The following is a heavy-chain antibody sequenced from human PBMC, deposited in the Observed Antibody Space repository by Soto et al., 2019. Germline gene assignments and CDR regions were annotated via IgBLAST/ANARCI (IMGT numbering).Heavy chain of an antibody. CDR1: GYTFTGYY. V-gene: IGHV1-2*02. Sequence: ASVKVSCKASGYTFTGYYMHWVRQAPGQGLEWMGWINPNNGGTNYAQKFQGRVTMTRDTSISTAYMELGRLRSDDTAVYYCARGGGYCRGTRCYTDYYYYGMDVWGQGTTVTVSS. J-gene: IGHJ6*02. D-gene: IGHD2-2*02. CDR3: ARGGGYCRGTRCYTDYYYYGMDV. CDR2: INPNNGGT.